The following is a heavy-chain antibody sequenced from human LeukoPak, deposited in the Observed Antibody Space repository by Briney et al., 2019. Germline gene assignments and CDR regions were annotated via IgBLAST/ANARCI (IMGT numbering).Heavy chain of an antibody. CDR1: GFTFSSYS. Sequence: GGSLRLSCAASGFTFSSYSMNWVRQAPGKGLERVSYISSSSSTIYYADSVKGRFTISRDNAKNSLYLQMNSLRAEDTAVYYCARDRGTVVTLYWYFDLWGRGTLVTVSS. J-gene: IGHJ2*01. D-gene: IGHD4-23*01. CDR2: ISSSSSTI. V-gene: IGHV3-48*04. CDR3: ARDRGTVVTLYWYFDL.